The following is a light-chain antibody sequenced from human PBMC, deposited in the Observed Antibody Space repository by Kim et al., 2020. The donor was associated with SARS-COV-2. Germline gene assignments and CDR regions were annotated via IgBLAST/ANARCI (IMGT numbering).Light chain of an antibody. J-gene: IGKJ4*01. Sequence: DIVMTQSPLSLPVTPGEPASISCRSSQSLLHTHEYNYLDWYLQKAGQSPQLLIYLGSNRASGVPDRFSGSGSGTNFTLNITRVEAGDVEIYYCMQALQTPLTFGGGTNLDIK. CDR1: QSLLHTHEYNY. V-gene: IGKV2-28*01. CDR2: LGS. CDR3: MQALQTPLT.